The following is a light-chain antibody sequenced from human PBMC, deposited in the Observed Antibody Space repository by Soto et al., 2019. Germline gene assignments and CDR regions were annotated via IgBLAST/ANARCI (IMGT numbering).Light chain of an antibody. CDR2: DVS. CDR1: SSDVGGYNY. V-gene: IGLV2-14*01. CDR3: SSYTSSSTPYV. J-gene: IGLJ1*01. Sequence: QSLLAQPASVSGSPGQSITISRTGTSSDVGGYNYVSWYQQHPGKAPKLMIYDVSNRPSGVSNRFSGSKSGNTASLTISGLQAEDEADYYCSSYTSSSTPYVFGTGTKVTVL.